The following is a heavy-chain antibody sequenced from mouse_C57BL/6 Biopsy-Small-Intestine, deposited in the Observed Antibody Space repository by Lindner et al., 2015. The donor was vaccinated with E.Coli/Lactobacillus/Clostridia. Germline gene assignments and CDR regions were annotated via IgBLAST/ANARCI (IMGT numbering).Heavy chain of an antibody. D-gene: IGHD2-3*01. V-gene: IGHV1-80*01. Sequence: VQLQESGAELVKPGASVKISCRASGYAFSSFWMNWVKQRPGKGLEWIGQIYPGDGDARYSGKFKGKATLTADKSSSTAYMQLSSLTSEDSAVYFCARDGYYYWGQGTTLTVSS. CDR3: ARDGYYY. CDR2: IYPGDGDA. CDR1: GYAFSSFW. J-gene: IGHJ2*01.